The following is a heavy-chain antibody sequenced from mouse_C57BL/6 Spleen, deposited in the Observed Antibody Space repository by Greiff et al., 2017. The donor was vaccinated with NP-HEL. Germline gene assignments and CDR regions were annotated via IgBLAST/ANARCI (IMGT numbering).Heavy chain of an antibody. D-gene: IGHD2-1*01. CDR3: ARWYYGNYTYAMDY. Sequence: QVQLQQPGAELVKPGASVKLSCKASGYTFTSYWMQWVKQRPGQGLEWIGEIDPSDSYTNYNQKFKGKATLTVDTSSSTAYMQLSSLTSEDSAVYHCARWYYGNYTYAMDYWGQGTSVTVSS. CDR1: GYTFTSYW. J-gene: IGHJ4*01. V-gene: IGHV1-50*01. CDR2: IDPSDSYT.